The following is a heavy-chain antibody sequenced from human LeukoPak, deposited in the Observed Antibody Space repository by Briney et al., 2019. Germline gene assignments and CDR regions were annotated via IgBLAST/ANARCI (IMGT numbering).Heavy chain of an antibody. D-gene: IGHD2-15*01. CDR1: GFTFSSYS. V-gene: IGHV3-21*01. Sequence: GGSLRLSCAASGFTFSSYSMNWVRQAPGKGLEWVSSISSSSSYIFYADSVKGRFTISGDNAKNSLYLQMNSLRAEDTAVYYCAVGACSGGSCYLNYYGMDVWGQGTTVTVSS. CDR2: ISSSSSYI. J-gene: IGHJ6*02. CDR3: AVGACSGGSCYLNYYGMDV.